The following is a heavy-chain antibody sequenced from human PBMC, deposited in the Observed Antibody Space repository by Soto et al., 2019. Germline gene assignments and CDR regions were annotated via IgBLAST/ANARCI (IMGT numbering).Heavy chain of an antibody. Sequence: LSLTCTVSGGSISSSSYYWGLIRQPPGKGLEWIGSIDYSGSTYYNPSLKSRVTISVDTSKNQFSLKLSSGTAAGTAVYYCARRGSSGWDDKWFEPWGQGTLVTVSS. CDR1: GGSISSSSYY. D-gene: IGHD6-19*01. V-gene: IGHV4-39*01. J-gene: IGHJ5*02. CDR2: IDYSGST. CDR3: ARRGSSGWDDKWFEP.